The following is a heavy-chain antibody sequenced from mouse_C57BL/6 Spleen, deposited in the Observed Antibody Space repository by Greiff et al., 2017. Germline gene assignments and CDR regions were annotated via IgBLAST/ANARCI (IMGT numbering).Heavy chain of an antibody. V-gene: IGHV5-9-1*02. Sequence: EVQRVESGEGLVKPGGSLKLSCAASGFTFSSYAMSWVRQTPEKRLEWVAYISSGGDYIYYADTVKGRFTISRDNARNTLYLQMSSLKSEDTAMYYCTRDSSSYWYFDVWGTGTTVTVSS. CDR1: GFTFSSYA. J-gene: IGHJ1*03. D-gene: IGHD1-1*01. CDR2: ISSGGDYI. CDR3: TRDSSSYWYFDV.